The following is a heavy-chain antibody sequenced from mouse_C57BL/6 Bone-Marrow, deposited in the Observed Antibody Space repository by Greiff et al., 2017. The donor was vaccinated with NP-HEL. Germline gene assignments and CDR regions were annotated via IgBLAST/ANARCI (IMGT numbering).Heavy chain of an antibody. D-gene: IGHD1-1*01. CDR3: ARSDYGSSSYFDY. CDR2: IYPSDSET. CDR1: GYTFTSYW. J-gene: IGHJ2*01. V-gene: IGHV1-61*01. Sequence: QVQPKQPGAELVRPGSSVKLSCKASGYTFTSYWMDWVKQRPGQGLEWIGNIYPSDSETHYNQKFKDKATLTVDKSSSTAYMQLSSLTSEDSAVYYCARSDYGSSSYFDYWGQGTTLTVSS.